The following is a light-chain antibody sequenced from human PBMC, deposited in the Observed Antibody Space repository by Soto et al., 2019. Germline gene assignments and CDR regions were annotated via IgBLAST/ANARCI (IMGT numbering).Light chain of an antibody. CDR1: QSVSSSY. CDR3: QQRSNWPRT. Sequence: IVLTQSPVTLSLSPGERATLSCRASQSVSSSYLAWYQQKPGQAPRLLIFGASARPTGIPARISGRWSGTEFALANSSLAPEDFAVYYCQQRSNWPRTFGQGTQGGYQ. V-gene: IGKV3D-20*02. J-gene: IGKJ1*01. CDR2: GAS.